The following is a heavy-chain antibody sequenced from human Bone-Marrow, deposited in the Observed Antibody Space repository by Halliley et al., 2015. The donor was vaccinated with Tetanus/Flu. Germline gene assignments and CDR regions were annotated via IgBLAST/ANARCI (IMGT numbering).Heavy chain of an antibody. CDR2: IEEDGSEK. CDR1: GVTASRSW. D-gene: IGHD6-19*01. CDR3: TRGSGWTSEY. J-gene: IGHJ4*02. V-gene: IGHV3-7*01. Sequence: SLRLSCTGSGVTASRSWMSWVRQGPGKGLEWVANIEEDGSEKNYMDSVKGRFTISRDNAKNSVYLQMNRLRAEDTGAYYCTRGSGWTSEYWGQGTLVTVSS.